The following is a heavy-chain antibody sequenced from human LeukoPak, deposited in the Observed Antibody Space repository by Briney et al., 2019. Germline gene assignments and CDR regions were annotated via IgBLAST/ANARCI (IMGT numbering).Heavy chain of an antibody. CDR3: ARLNIKNWNDLLGWFDS. Sequence: SETLSLTCTVSGGSINSYYWNWIRQPPGKGLEWIAYMYSSGSANYNPSLKSRVTTSVDTSKNQFSLKLSSVTAADTAVYYCARLNIKNWNDLLGWFDSWGQGTLVTVSS. D-gene: IGHD1-1*01. CDR1: GGSINSYY. CDR2: MYSSGSA. V-gene: IGHV4-59*08. J-gene: IGHJ5*01.